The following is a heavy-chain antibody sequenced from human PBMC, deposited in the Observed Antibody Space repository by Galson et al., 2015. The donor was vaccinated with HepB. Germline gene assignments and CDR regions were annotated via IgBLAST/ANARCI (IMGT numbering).Heavy chain of an antibody. D-gene: IGHD3-16*01. CDR1: GYSFTTYG. CDR2: ISTYNGNT. J-gene: IGHJ4*01. Sequence: SVKVSCKASGYSFTTYGITWVRQAPGQGLEWMGWISTYNGNTNYAQNLQGRVTLTTDTSTSTSYLELRSLRSDDTAVYYCARVAMITGAWSGPRHFDYWGQGTLVTVSA. CDR3: ARVAMITGAWSGPRHFDY. V-gene: IGHV1-18*01.